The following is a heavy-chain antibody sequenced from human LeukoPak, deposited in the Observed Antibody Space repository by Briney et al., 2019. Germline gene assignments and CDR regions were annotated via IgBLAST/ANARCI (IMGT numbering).Heavy chain of an antibody. Sequence: PGGSLRLSCAASGSTFSSYAMSWVRQAPGKGLEWVSAISGSGGSTYYADSVKGRFTISRDNSKNTLYLQMNSLRAEDTAVYYCAKDSYGGNFIHYWGQGTLVTVSS. V-gene: IGHV3-23*01. J-gene: IGHJ4*02. CDR2: ISGSGGST. CDR1: GSTFSSYA. CDR3: AKDSYGGNFIHY. D-gene: IGHD2-21*02.